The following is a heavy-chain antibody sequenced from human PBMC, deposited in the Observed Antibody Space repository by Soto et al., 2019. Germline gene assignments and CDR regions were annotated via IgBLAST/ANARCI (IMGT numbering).Heavy chain of an antibody. CDR1: GGIFTRYD. CDR3: AINEGKDASNFDY. CDR2: IIPIFGTA. D-gene: IGHD2-2*01. J-gene: IGHJ4*02. Sequence: QVQLVQSGAEVKKPGSSVKVSCKASGGIFTRYDIRWVRQAPGQGLEWMGAIIPIFGTANYAQKFQGRVTITADESTSTAYMELSSLRSEDTAIYYCAINEGKDASNFDYWGQGTLVTVSS. V-gene: IGHV1-69*01.